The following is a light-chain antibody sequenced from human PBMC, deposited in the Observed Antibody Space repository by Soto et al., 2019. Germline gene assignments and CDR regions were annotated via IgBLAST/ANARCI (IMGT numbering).Light chain of an antibody. CDR1: QNVRIY. J-gene: IGKJ3*01. CDR2: QTS. Sequence: DIQMTQSPSTLSASVGDRVTITCRASQNVRIYLAWYQQKPGKAPKLLIYQTSNLQSGVPSRFSGSGSETEFTLAISSLQPEDFATYYCQQYYIYPPAFCLGTKVEIK. V-gene: IGKV1-5*03. CDR3: QQYYIYPPA.